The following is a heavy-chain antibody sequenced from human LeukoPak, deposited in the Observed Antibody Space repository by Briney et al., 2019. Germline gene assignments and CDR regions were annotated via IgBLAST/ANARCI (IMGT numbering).Heavy chain of an antibody. CDR1: GFTFSSYS. CDR3: ARDSQVFDSSGYYPVDY. V-gene: IGHV3-48*01. CDR2: ISSSSSTI. J-gene: IGHJ4*02. D-gene: IGHD3-22*01. Sequence: GRSLRLSCAASGFTFSSYSMNWVRQAPGKGLEWVSYISSSSSTIYYADSVKGRFTISRDNAKNSLYLQMDSLRAEDTAVYYCARDSQVFDSSGYYPVDYWGQGTLVTVSS.